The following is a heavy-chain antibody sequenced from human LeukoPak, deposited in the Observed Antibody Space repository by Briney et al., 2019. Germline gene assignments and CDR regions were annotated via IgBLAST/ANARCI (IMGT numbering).Heavy chain of an antibody. J-gene: IGHJ4*02. CDR2: IKTDGSQI. Sequence: GGSLRLSCAASEFTFSNFAMSWVRQAPGKGLEWVANIKTDGSQIYYVDSVKGRFTISRDNAKNSLYLQMNSLRAEDTAVYYCARDLNWETYWGQGTLVSVSS. CDR3: ARDLNWETY. D-gene: IGHD7-27*01. V-gene: IGHV3-7*01. CDR1: EFTFSNFA.